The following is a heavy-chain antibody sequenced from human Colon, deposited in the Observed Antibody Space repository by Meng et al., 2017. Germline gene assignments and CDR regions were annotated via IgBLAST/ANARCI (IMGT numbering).Heavy chain of an antibody. J-gene: IGHJ4*02. CDR2: KSYRSKWYT. V-gene: IGHV6-1*01. CDR1: GASGPSNSAG. Sequence: GRGLVKSSQTLSSTCAFSGASGPSNSAGWNWIRQPPSRGIVWLRRKSYRSKWYTDYAVSVKSRITINPDTSKTQFSLQLNSVTPEDTAVYYCATWRFDYWGQGTLVTVSS. CDR3: ATWRFDY.